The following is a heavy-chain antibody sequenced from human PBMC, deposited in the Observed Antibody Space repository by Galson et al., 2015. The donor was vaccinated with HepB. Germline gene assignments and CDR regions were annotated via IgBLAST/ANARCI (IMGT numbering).Heavy chain of an antibody. CDR2: INPSGGST. D-gene: IGHD3-3*01. CDR3: ARFGVSPHYYYGMDV. CDR1: GYTFTSYH. V-gene: IGHV1-46*01. J-gene: IGHJ6*02. Sequence: SEKVSCKASGYTFTSYHMHWVRQAPGQGLEWMGIINPSGGSTSYAQRFQGRVTMTSDTSTSTVYRKLSSLRSEETAVYYCARFGVSPHYYYGMDVWGQGTTVTVSS.